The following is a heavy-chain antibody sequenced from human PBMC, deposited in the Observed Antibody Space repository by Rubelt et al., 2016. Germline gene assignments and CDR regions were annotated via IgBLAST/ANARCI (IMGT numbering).Heavy chain of an antibody. V-gene: IGHV3-30*18. Sequence: SYGMHWVRQAPGKGLEWVAVISYDGSNKYYADSVKGRFAISRDNSKNTLYLQMNSLRAEDTAVYYCAKAGVSGSYSGGRGQGTLVTVSS. J-gene: IGHJ4*02. CDR3: AKAGVSGSYSGG. D-gene: IGHD1-26*01. CDR2: ISYDGSNK. CDR1: SYG.